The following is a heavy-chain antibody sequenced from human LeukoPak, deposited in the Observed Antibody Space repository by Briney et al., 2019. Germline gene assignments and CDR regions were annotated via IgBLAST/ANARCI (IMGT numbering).Heavy chain of an antibody. CDR2: INHSGST. CDR1: GGSFSGYC. CDR3: ARFYGSGSYYQDY. V-gene: IGHV4-34*01. J-gene: IGHJ4*02. Sequence: PSETLSLTYAVYGGSFSGYCWSWIRQPPGKGLEWIGEINHSGSTNYNPSLKSRVTTSVDTSKNQFSLKLSSVTAADTAVYYCARFYGSGSYYQDYWGQGTLVTVSS. D-gene: IGHD3-10*01.